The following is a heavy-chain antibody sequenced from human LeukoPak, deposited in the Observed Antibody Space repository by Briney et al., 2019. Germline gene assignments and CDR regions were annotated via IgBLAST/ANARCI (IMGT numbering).Heavy chain of an antibody. CDR3: RVVDTAMAFDY. J-gene: IGHJ4*02. CDR1: GFTFSSYG. D-gene: IGHD5-18*01. Sequence: PGRSLRLSCAASGFTFSSYGMHCVRQAPGKGLEWVAVISYDGSNKYYADSVKGRFTISRDNSKNTLYLQMNSLRAEDTAVYYCRVVDTAMAFDYWGQGTLVTVSS. V-gene: IGHV3-30*03. CDR2: ISYDGSNK.